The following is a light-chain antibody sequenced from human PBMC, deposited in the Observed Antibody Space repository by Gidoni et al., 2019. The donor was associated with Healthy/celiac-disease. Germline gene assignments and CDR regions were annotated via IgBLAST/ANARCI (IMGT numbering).Light chain of an antibody. J-gene: IGKJ4*01. CDR3: QQYYSYPPLT. CDR2: AAS. Sequence: AIRMTPSPSSFSASTGDRVTITCRASQCISSYLAWYQQKPGKAPKLLIYAASTLQSGVPSRFSGSGSGTDFTLTISCLQSEDFATYYCQQYYSYPPLTFGGGTKVEIK. CDR1: QCISSY. V-gene: IGKV1-8*01.